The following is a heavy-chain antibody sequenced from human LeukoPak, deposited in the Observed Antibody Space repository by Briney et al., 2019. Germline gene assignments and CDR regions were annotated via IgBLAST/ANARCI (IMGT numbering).Heavy chain of an antibody. CDR1: GYPITRGYY. CDR2: IYDSGIT. V-gene: IGHV4-38-2*02. Sequence: SGTLSLTRPVTGYPITRGYYWGWLRQPPGKGREGIRSIYDSGITCYTPSIKSRVNISVDTSNNQFSLKLSSVTAADTAVYYCARVTGIAVAGTYCGGQRTLVAAS. CDR3: ARVTGIAVAGTYC. J-gene: IGHJ4*02. D-gene: IGHD6-19*01.